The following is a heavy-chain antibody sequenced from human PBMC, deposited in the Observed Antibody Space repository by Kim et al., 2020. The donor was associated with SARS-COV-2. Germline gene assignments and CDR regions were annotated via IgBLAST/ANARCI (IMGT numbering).Heavy chain of an antibody. Sequence: GGSLRLSCAASGFTFSDYYMSWIRQAPGKGLEWVSYISSSSSYTNYADSVKGRFTISRDNAKNSLYLQMNSLRAEDTAVYYCARAGGLISFGVYNAFDIWGQATMVTVSS. J-gene: IGHJ3*02. CDR2: ISSSSSYT. D-gene: IGHD3-10*01. CDR1: GFTFSDYY. CDR3: ARAGGLISFGVYNAFDI. V-gene: IGHV3-11*06.